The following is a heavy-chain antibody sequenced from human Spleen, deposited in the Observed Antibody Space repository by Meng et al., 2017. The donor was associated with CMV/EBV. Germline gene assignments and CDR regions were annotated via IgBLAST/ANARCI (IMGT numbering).Heavy chain of an antibody. CDR1: GYSFSTYW. CDR2: IYPGDSDT. Sequence: GESLKISCKGSGYSFSTYWIGWVRQMPGKGLEWMGLIYPGDSDTRYSPSFQGQVTISADKSISTAYLQWSSLKASDTAMYYCGRLGYDFWNGFSYFYYGMDVWGQGTTVTVSS. J-gene: IGHJ6*02. D-gene: IGHD3-3*01. V-gene: IGHV5-51*01. CDR3: GRLGYDFWNGFSYFYYGMDV.